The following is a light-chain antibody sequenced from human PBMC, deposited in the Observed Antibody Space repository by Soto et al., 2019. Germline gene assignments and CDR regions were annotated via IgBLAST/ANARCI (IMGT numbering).Light chain of an antibody. V-gene: IGLV2-14*01. J-gene: IGLJ1*01. CDR1: SSDIGAYDY. CDR3: FSFTTTSTHV. Sequence: QSALTQPASLSGSPGQSITISCTGTSSDIGAYDYVSWFQQHPGKAPKLMISEVNNRPSGVSNRFSGSKSGNTAYLIISGLQVEDEAEDFCFSFTTTSTHVFGTGTKVTVL. CDR2: EVN.